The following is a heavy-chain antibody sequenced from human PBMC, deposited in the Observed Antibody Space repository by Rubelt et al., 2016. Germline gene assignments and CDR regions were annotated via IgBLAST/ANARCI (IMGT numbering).Heavy chain of an antibody. CDR1: GYNFAKSW. J-gene: IGHJ4*02. Sequence: EVQLVQSGAEVKKPGESLTISCQGSGYNFAKSWIGWVRQMSGKGLEWMGVLYPGDSDTRYIPSFRGQVTSSADKSISTAYLQWSSLKASDTAMYYCARLPQNTYYFDYWGQGALVMVSS. CDR2: LYPGDSDT. CDR3: ARLPQNTYYFDY. V-gene: IGHV5-51*03.